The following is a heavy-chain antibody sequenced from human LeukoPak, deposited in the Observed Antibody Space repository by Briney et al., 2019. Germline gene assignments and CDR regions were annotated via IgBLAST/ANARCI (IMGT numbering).Heavy chain of an antibody. D-gene: IGHD3-10*01. CDR3: AREEVLWFGELFYDY. V-gene: IGHV3-7*03. CDR1: GFTLSSYW. CDR2: IKQGGSEK. J-gene: IGHJ4*02. Sequence: PGGSLRLSCAASGFTLSSYWMSWVRQAPGKGLEWVANIKQGGSEKYYVDSVKGRFTISRDNAKNSLYLQMNSLRAEDTAVYYCAREEVLWFGELFYDYWGPGTLVTVSS.